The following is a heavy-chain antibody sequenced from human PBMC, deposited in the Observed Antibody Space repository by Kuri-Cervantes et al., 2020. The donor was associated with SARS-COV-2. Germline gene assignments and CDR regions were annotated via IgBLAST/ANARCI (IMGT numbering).Heavy chain of an antibody. V-gene: IGHV1-69*05. Sequence: SVKVSCKVSGYTLTELSMHWVRQAPGKGLEWMGGIIPIFGTANYAQKFQGRVTITTDESTSTAYMELSSLRSDDTAVYYCAFSSMVRGGKFDYWGQGTLVTVSS. CDR2: IIPIFGTA. CDR3: AFSSMVRGGKFDY. D-gene: IGHD3-10*01. CDR1: GYTLTELS. J-gene: IGHJ4*02.